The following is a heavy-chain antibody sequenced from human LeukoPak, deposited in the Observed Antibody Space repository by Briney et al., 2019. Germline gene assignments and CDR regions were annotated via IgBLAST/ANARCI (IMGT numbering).Heavy chain of an antibody. D-gene: IGHD3-22*01. V-gene: IGHV3-23*01. CDR2: ISGSGGST. CDR3: AKKDSSGYYSFDY. J-gene: IGHJ4*02. Sequence: GGTLRLSCAASGFTFSSYGMSWVRQAPGKGLEWVSAISGSGGSTYYSDSVEGRFTISRDNSKNTLYLQMNSLRAEDTAVYYCAKKDSSGYYSFDYWGQGTLVTVSS. CDR1: GFTFSSYG.